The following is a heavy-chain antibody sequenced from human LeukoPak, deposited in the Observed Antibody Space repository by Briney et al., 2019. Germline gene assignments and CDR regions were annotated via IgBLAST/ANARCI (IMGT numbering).Heavy chain of an antibody. J-gene: IGHJ4*01. CDR1: GFTFNKYA. Sequence: WSLRLSCAASGFTFNKYAMSWVRQAPGKGLEWVSSLTSSGGSTDYADSVTGRFTISRDNSRNTLSLQMNSLRVEDTAVYYCAKFFYDSNTYSFDSWGHGTLVTVSS. V-gene: IGHV3-23*01. CDR2: LTSSGGST. CDR3: AKFFYDSNTYSFDS. D-gene: IGHD3-22*01.